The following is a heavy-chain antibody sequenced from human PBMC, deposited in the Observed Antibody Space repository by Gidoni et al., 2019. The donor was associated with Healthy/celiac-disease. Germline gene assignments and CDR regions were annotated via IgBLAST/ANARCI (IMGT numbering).Heavy chain of an antibody. Sequence: QVTLKESGPVLVKPTETLTLTCTVSGFSLSNARMGVSWIRQPPGQALEWLAHIFSNAEKSYSTSLKSRLTISKDTSKSQVVLTMPNMDPVDTATYYCARLQRMFSWELQGTYFDLWGRGTLVTVSS. CDR1: GFSLSNARMG. V-gene: IGHV2-26*01. J-gene: IGHJ2*01. D-gene: IGHD1-26*01. CDR3: ARLQRMFSWELQGTYFDL. CDR2: IFSNAEK.